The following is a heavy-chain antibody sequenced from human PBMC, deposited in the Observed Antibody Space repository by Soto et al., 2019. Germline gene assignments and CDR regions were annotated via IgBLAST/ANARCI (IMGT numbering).Heavy chain of an antibody. V-gene: IGHV1-46*01. J-gene: IGHJ6*02. CDR2: INPSGGRT. Sequence: GASEKVSCKSSGYTFINYYVHWVRQAPGQGLEWMGMINPSGGRTTYPQKFQGRVTMTRDTSTSTVYVELSSLRSDDTAVFYCAREKASTSLLTHYYYTMDVWGQGTTVTVS. CDR1: GYTFINYY. CDR3: AREKASTSLLTHYYYTMDV.